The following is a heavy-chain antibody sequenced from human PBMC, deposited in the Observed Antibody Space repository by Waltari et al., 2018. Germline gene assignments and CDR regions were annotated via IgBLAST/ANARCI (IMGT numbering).Heavy chain of an antibody. Sequence: QVQLVESGGGVVQPGRSLRLSCAASGFTFSSHALHWVRQTPGKGLEWVAVTSYDESNKFYADSVKVRFTISRDNAKNTLYLQMNSLRPEDTAVYYCARDPELWPTAIDYWGQGTLVTVSS. D-gene: IGHD6-19*01. CDR2: TSYDESNK. V-gene: IGHV3-30*01. CDR1: GFTFSSHA. CDR3: ARDPELWPTAIDY. J-gene: IGHJ4*02.